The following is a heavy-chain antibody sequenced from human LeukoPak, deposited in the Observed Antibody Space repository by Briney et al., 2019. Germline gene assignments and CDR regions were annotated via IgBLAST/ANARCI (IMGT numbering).Heavy chain of an antibody. D-gene: IGHD3-22*01. CDR2: IYYSGST. J-gene: IGHJ4*02. CDR3: ARDPTMIVVEGFDY. V-gene: IGHV4-39*07. Sequence: SETLSLTCTISGGSISSSSYYWGWIRQPPGKGLEWIGSIYYSGSTYYNPSLKSRVTISVDTSKNQFSLKLSSVTAADTAVYYCARDPTMIVVEGFDYWGQGTLVTVSS. CDR1: GGSISSSSYY.